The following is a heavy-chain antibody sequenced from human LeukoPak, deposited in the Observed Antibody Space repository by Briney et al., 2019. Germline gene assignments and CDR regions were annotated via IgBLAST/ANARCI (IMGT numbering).Heavy chain of an antibody. D-gene: IGHD4-17*01. J-gene: IGHJ2*01. CDR3: ARDLATVTTNWYFDL. Sequence: SETLSLTCTVSGGSISSYYWSWIRQPPGKGLEWIGYIYYSGSINYNPSLKSRVTISVDTSKNQFSLKLSSVTAADTAVYYCARDLATVTTNWYFDLWGRGTLVTVSS. CDR2: IYYSGSI. CDR1: GGSISSYY. V-gene: IGHV4-59*01.